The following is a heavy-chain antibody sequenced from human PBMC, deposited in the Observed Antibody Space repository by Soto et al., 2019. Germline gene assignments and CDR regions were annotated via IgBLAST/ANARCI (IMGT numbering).Heavy chain of an antibody. D-gene: IGHD3-9*01. CDR1: GGSISSSSYY. Sequence: SETLSLTCTVSGGSISSSSYYWGWIRQPPGKGLEWIGSMSYSGSTYYNPSLKSRVTISVDTSKTQCSLKLNSVTAADTAVYYCARGLRYFAWLVPHYFDSWGQGTPVTVSS. CDR3: ARGLRYFAWLVPHYFDS. V-gene: IGHV4-39*07. CDR2: MSYSGST. J-gene: IGHJ4*02.